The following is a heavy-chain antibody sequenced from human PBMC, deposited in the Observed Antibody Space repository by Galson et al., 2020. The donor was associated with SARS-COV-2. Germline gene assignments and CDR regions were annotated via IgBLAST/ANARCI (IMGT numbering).Heavy chain of an antibody. CDR2: VFYTGRT. D-gene: IGHD3-10*01. CDR1: GGSISSGGYY. CDR3: ASLQRGHLNFDY. V-gene: IGHV4-31*03. Sequence: SETLSLTCTVSGGSISSGGYYWSWIRQLPGKGLEWIGYVFYTGRTEYNPSHKSRIDISIDTSKHQFSLKLGSVTAADTALYYCASLQRGHLNFDYWGQGTLVTVSS. J-gene: IGHJ4*02.